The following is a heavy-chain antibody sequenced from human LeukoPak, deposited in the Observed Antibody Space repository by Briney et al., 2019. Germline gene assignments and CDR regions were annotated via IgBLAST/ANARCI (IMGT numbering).Heavy chain of an antibody. Sequence: ASVKVSCKASGYTFTNSYMHWVRQAPGQGLELMGWSSTYNGNTNYAHKVQGRGTITTDTSTRTAYLEMRSLGSDDTAVDYCGGVRFRLLGGSPAISGGALWGQGTLLSLPS. CDR1: GYTFTNSY. CDR2: SSTYNGNT. CDR3: GGVRFRLLGGSPAISGGAL. J-gene: IGHJ1*01. D-gene: IGHD2-2*01. V-gene: IGHV1-18*04.